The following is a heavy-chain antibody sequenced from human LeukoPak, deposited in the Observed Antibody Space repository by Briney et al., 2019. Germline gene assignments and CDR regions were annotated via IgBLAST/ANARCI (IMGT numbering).Heavy chain of an antibody. CDR2: IYYSGST. D-gene: IGHD5-18*01. CDR3: RLWSAGYAFDI. Sequence: SETLSLTCTVSGGSISSSSYYWGWIRQPPGKGLEWIGSIYYSGSTYYNPSLKSRVTISVDTSKNQFSLKLSSVTAADTAVYYCRLWSAGYAFDIWGQGTMVTVS. J-gene: IGHJ3*02. V-gene: IGHV4-39*01. CDR1: GGSISSSSYY.